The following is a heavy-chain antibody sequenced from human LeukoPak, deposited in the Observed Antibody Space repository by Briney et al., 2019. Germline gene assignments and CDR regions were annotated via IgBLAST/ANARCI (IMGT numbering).Heavy chain of an antibody. V-gene: IGHV3-21*01. CDR1: GFTFSSYS. CDR3: ASGLRFLEWLLAGAFDI. Sequence: PGGSLRLSCAASGFTFSSYSMNWVRQAPGKGLEWVSSISSSSSYIYYADSVKGRFTISRDNAKNSLYLQMNSLRAEDTAVYYCASGLRFLEWLLAGAFDIWGQGTMVTVSS. CDR2: ISSSSSYI. D-gene: IGHD3-3*01. J-gene: IGHJ3*02.